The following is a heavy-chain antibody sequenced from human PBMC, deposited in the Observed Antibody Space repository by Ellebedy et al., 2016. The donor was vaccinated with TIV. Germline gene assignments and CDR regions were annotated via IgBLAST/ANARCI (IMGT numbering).Heavy chain of an antibody. CDR1: GFTVTTNY. CDR3: ARHTTMAYLFDY. J-gene: IGHJ4*02. CDR2: IFSAADGGET. Sequence: PGGSLRLSCAASGFTVTTNYMNWVRQAPGKGLEWVSVIFSAADGGETHYADSVKGRFTISRDNAKNSLFLQMNNLRAEDTAVYFCARHTTMAYLFDYWGQGALVTVST. V-gene: IGHV3-53*01. D-gene: IGHD1-1*01.